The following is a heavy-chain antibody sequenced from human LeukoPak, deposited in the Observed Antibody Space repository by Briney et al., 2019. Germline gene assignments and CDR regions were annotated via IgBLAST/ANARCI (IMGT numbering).Heavy chain of an antibody. J-gene: IGHJ6*03. V-gene: IGHV4-4*07. CDR3: ARHLHTWNGAYYYVDV. D-gene: IGHD1-20*01. Sequence: SETLSLTCTVSGGSISSYYWSWIRQPAGKGLEWIGRIYTSGSFTGSSDYSPSLKSRATMSVHTSKNQLSLNLNSVTAADTAIYYCARHLHTWNGAYYYVDVWGKGTTVTISS. CDR1: GGSISSYY. CDR2: IYTSGSFTGSS.